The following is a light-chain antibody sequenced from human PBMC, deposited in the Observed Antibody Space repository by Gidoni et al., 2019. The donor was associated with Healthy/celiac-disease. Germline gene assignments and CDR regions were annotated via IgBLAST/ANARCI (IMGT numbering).Light chain of an antibody. Sequence: EIVMTQSPATLSVSPGERATLSGRASQSVSSNLAWYQQKPGQAPRLLIYGASPRATGIPARFSGIGSVTEFTLTISILQSEDFAVYYCQQYNNWPPMYTFGQGTKLEIK. V-gene: IGKV3-15*01. CDR1: QSVSSN. CDR3: QQYNNWPPMYT. CDR2: GAS. J-gene: IGKJ2*01.